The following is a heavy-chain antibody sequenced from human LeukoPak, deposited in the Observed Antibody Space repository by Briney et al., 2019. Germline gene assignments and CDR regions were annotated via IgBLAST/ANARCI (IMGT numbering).Heavy chain of an antibody. Sequence: AGGSLRLSCAASGFTFSVYYMFWVRHAPGKGLVWVSSISPDATNSKYADFVEGRFTISRDNAKNTLYLQLNSLRVEDAAVYYCATGCRSAYSWDSWGQGTLVTVSS. CDR2: ISPDATNS. CDR3: ATGCRSAYSWDS. D-gene: IGHD3-16*01. CDR1: GFTFSVYY. V-gene: IGHV3-74*03. J-gene: IGHJ4*02.